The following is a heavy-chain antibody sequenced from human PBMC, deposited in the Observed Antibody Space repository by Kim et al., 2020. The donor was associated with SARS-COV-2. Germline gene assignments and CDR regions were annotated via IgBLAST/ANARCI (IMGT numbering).Heavy chain of an antibody. CDR2: IYYSGST. CDR3: ARQTSSSPGFDY. V-gene: IGHV4-39*01. Sequence: SETLSHTCTVSGGSISSSSYYWGWIRQPPGKGLEWIGSIYYSGSTYYNPSLKSRVTISVDTSKNQFSLKLSSVTAADTAVYYCARQTSSSPGFDYWGQGTLVTVSS. CDR1: GGSISSSSYY. D-gene: IGHD6-6*01. J-gene: IGHJ4*02.